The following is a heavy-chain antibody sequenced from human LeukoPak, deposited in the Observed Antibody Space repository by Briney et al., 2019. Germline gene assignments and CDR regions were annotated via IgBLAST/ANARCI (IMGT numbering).Heavy chain of an antibody. D-gene: IGHD6-13*01. CDR1: GFTFSSYA. V-gene: IGHV3-64D*06. CDR3: VKDLAIANSWYDY. Sequence: GGSLRLSCSASGFTFSSYAMHWVRQAPGKGLEYVSAISSNGGSTHYADSVKGRFTISRDNPKNTLYLQMSSLRAEDTAVYYCVKDLAIANSWYDYWGQGTLVTVSS. J-gene: IGHJ4*02. CDR2: ISSNGGST.